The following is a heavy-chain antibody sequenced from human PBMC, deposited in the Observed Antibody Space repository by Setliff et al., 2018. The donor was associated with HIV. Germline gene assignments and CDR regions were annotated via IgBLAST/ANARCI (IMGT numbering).Heavy chain of an antibody. Sequence: SETLSLTCTISGGFISNHYWNWIRQPPGKGLEWIGSTHYSGSSYYRPSLKSRVTITLDTSKNQFSLKLSSMPAADTAVYYCARDVGLCGVDCWPYFYFDLWGRGNLVTVSS. D-gene: IGHD2-21*02. J-gene: IGHJ2*01. CDR2: THYSGSS. CDR3: ARDVGLCGVDCWPYFYFDL. CDR1: GGFISNHY. V-gene: IGHV4-59*11.